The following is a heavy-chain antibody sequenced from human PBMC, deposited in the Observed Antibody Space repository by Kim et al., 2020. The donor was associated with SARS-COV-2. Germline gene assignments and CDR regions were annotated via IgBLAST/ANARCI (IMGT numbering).Heavy chain of an antibody. J-gene: IGHJ6*02. CDR1: GFAFRSFA. CDR3: AKDELRYGMGSYYNSPRYTMHV. Sequence: GGSLRLSCVASGFAFRSFAMTWVRQAPGKGLEWLASINNGGVTTYYADSVKGRLTLSRDNSKSTLYLQMNSLRVEDTAVYYCAKDELRYGMGSYYNSPRYTMHVWGQGTTVTVSS. V-gene: IGHV3-23*01. D-gene: IGHD3-10*01. CDR2: INNGGVTT.